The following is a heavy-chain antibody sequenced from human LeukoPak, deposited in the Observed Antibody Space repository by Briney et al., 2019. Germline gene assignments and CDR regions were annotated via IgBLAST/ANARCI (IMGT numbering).Heavy chain of an antibody. CDR3: ARGGYYGSGNDFRFDP. CDR1: GDYINSHY. D-gene: IGHD3-10*01. J-gene: IGHJ5*02. Sequence: SETLSLTCSVSGDYINSHYWTWIRQSSGRGLEWLGYIHFGGSTKYNPSLKSPVTISIDTSRTQFSLKLSSVTAADTAVYYCARGGYYGSGNDFRFDPWGQGTLVTVSS. CDR2: IHFGGST. V-gene: IGHV4-59*11.